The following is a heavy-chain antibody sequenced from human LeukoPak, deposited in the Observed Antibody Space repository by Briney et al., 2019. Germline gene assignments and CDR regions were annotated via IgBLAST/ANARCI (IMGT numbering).Heavy chain of an antibody. D-gene: IGHD2-2*01. CDR2: IYPTDSET. CDR1: GFSFTSYW. V-gene: IGHV5-51*01. CDR3: ASATVEVPAADHAFDI. J-gene: IGHJ3*02. Sequence: GESLKISCKGSGFSFTSYWIAWVRQMPGKGLECMGIIYPTDSETRYSPPFQDQVTISADKSISTAYLQWNSLKASDTALYYCASATVEVPAADHAFDIWGQGTMVIVSS.